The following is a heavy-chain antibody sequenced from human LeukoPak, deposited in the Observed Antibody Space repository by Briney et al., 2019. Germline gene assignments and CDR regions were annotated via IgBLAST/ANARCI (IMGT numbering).Heavy chain of an antibody. J-gene: IGHJ4*02. CDR3: ARDGCSGGSCYGGIDY. CDR2: IYHSGST. V-gene: IGHV4-38-2*02. Sequence: SETLSLTCAVSGYSISSGYYWGWIRQPPGKGLEWIGSIYHSGSTYYNPSLKSRVTISVDTSKNQFSLKLSSVTAADTAVYYCARDGCSGGSCYGGIDYWAREPWSPSPQ. CDR1: GYSISSGYY. D-gene: IGHD2-15*01.